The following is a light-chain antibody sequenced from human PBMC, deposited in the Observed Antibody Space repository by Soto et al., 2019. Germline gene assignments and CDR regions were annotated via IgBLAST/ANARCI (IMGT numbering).Light chain of an antibody. CDR3: SSYTSSNTEV. J-gene: IGLJ1*01. CDR2: DVS. CDR1: SSDVGGYNY. Sequence: QSVLSQPASVSGSPGQSITISCTGTSSDVGGYNYVSWYQHHPGKAPKLMIYDVSTRPSGVSNRFSGSKSGNTASLTISGLQAEYEADYYCSSYTSSNTEVFGTGTKLTVL. V-gene: IGLV2-14*03.